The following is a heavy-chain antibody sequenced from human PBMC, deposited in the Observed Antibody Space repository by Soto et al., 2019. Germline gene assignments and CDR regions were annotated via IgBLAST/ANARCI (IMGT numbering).Heavy chain of an antibody. CDR3: ARDGYGGNSEFDYYGKDV. J-gene: IGHJ6*02. CDR2: MNPNNGNT. V-gene: IGHV1-46*01. Sequence: GASVKVSCKATGFPFSNYYLHWVRQAPGRGLEWIGMMNPNNGNTTNIEKFQGRVAMTRDMSTSTAYLDLSNLRSEDTALYYCARDGYGGNSEFDYYGKDVWGQGTTVTVSS. CDR1: GFPFSNYY. D-gene: IGHD2-21*02.